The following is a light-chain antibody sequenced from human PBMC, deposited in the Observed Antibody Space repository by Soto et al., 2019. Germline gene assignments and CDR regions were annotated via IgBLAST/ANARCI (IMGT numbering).Light chain of an antibody. V-gene: IGLV3-21*04. J-gene: IGLJ3*02. Sequence: SYELTQPPSVSVAPGRTAIITCGGSKVGSKSVHWYQQKPGQAPVLVIYYDVDRPSGIPERFSGSNSGDTATLTIASVEAGDXADYYCQVWDGSTHHLVFGGGTKLTVL. CDR3: QVWDGSTHHLV. CDR1: KVGSKS. CDR2: YDV.